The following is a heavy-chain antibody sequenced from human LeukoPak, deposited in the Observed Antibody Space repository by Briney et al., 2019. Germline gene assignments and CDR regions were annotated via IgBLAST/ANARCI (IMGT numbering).Heavy chain of an antibody. CDR2: IIPIFGTA. J-gene: IGHJ6*03. V-gene: IGHV1-69*05. CDR3: ARDTGYCSGGSCYFYHMDV. Sequence: SVKVSCKASGGTFSSYAISWVRQAPGQGLEWMGGIIPIFGTANYAQEFQGRVTITTDESTSTAYMELSSLRSEDTAVYYCARDTGYCSGGSCYFYHMDVWGKGTTVTVSS. CDR1: GGTFSSYA. D-gene: IGHD2-15*01.